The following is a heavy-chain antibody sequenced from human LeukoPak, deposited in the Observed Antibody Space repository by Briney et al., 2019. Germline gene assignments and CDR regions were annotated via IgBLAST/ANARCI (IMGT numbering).Heavy chain of an antibody. CDR1: GFTFNNYW. J-gene: IGHJ4*02. V-gene: IGHV3-53*01. D-gene: IGHD3-10*01. CDR3: AARKVRGVWFYLDY. CDR2: IYDDNT. Sequence: GGSLRLSCAASGFTFNNYWMHWVRQAPGKGLEWVSTIYDDNTYYADSVKGRFAISTDNSKNTLYLQMNSLRVEDTAVYFCAARKVRGVWFYLDYWGQGTLVTVSS.